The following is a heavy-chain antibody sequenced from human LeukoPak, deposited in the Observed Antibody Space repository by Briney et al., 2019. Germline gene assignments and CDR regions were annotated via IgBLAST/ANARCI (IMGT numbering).Heavy chain of an antibody. V-gene: IGHV1-69*05. D-gene: IGHD2-21*02. Sequence: ASVKVSCKASGGTFSSYAISWVRQAPGLGLEWMGRIIPIFGTANYAQKFQGRVTITTDESTSTAYMELSSLRSEDTAVYYCARDRGHSGYDWGGCGGDCYSLGYWGQGTLVTVSS. J-gene: IGHJ4*02. CDR2: IIPIFGTA. CDR1: GGTFSSYA. CDR3: ARDRGHSGYDWGGCGGDCYSLGY.